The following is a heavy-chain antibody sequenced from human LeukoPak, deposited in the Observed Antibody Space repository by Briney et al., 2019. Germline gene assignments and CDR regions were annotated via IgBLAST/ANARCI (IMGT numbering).Heavy chain of an antibody. CDR1: GFTFSSYA. D-gene: IGHD3-22*01. CDR2: ISYDGSNK. V-gene: IGHV3-30*04. CDR3: ARGPTYYYDSSGYYALDP. Sequence: PGGSLRLSCAASGFTFSSYAMHWVRQAPGKGLEWVAVISYDGSNKYYADSVKGRFTISRDNSKNTLYLQMNSLRAEDTAVYYCARGPTYYYDSSGYYALDPWGQGTLVTVSS. J-gene: IGHJ5*02.